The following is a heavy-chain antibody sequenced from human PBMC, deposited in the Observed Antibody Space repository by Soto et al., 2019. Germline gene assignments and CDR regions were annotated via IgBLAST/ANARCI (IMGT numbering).Heavy chain of an antibody. J-gene: IGHJ6*02. CDR1: GFTVSSNY. CDR2: IYSGGST. D-gene: IGHD3-10*01. V-gene: IGHV3-53*02. Sequence: EVQLVETGGGLIQSGGSLRLSCAASGFTVSSNYMSWVRQAPGKGLEWVSVIYSGGSTYYADSVKGRFTISRDNSKNTLYLQMNSLRAEDTAVYYCARDRGSGLYYYGMDVWGQGTTVTVSS. CDR3: ARDRGSGLYYYGMDV.